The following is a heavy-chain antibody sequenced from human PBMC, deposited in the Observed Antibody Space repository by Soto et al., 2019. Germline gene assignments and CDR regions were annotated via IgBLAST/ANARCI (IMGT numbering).Heavy chain of an antibody. CDR3: ARDRWGGGRDMDV. Sequence: EVQLVESGGGLVQPGGSLRLSCAASGFTFSTYWIHWVRQAPGKGMVWVSRINSDGSSTNYADSVKGRFTISRDNAKNILFLQMNSLRAEDTAVYYCARDRWGGGRDMDVWGQGTTVTVSS. D-gene: IGHD3-10*01. V-gene: IGHV3-74*01. CDR1: GFTFSTYW. J-gene: IGHJ6*02. CDR2: INSDGSST.